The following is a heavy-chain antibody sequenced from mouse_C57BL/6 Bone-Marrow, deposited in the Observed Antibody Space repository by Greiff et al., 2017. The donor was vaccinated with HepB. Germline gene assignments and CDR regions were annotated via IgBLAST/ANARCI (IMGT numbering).Heavy chain of an antibody. CDR2: IRNKANGYTT. Sequence: EVKLMESGGGLVQPGGSLSLSCAASGFTFTDYYMSWVRQPPGKALEWLGFIRNKANGYTTEYSASVKGRFTISRDNSQSILYLQMNALRAEDSATYYCARYNGYSYAMDYWGQGTSVTVSS. D-gene: IGHD2-3*01. V-gene: IGHV7-3*01. CDR1: GFTFTDYY. CDR3: ARYNGYSYAMDY. J-gene: IGHJ4*01.